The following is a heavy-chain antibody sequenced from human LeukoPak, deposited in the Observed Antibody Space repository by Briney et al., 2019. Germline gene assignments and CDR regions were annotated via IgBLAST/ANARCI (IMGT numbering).Heavy chain of an antibody. Sequence: GASVKVSCKASGYTFTSYGISWVRQAPGQGLEWMGWISAYNGNTNYAQKLQGRVTMTTDTSTSTAYMELRSLRSDDTAVYYCARALGSGSYYKGTHFDYGGQGTLVTVSS. CDR3: ARALGSGSYYKGTHFDY. D-gene: IGHD3-10*01. J-gene: IGHJ4*02. V-gene: IGHV1-18*01. CDR2: ISAYNGNT. CDR1: GYTFTSYG.